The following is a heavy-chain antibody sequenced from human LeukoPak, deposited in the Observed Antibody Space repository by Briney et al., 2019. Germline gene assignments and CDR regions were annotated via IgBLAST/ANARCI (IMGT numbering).Heavy chain of an antibody. J-gene: IGHJ4*02. CDR3: ASDYTLRSYRFDY. Sequence: SETLSLTCTVSGDSLSSYSWSWIAQFPGKGLEWIGYIYNSGSTTYNPSLKSRVTISLDMSKNQFSLRLSSVTAADTAVYYCASDYTLRSYRFDYWGQGTLVTVSS. D-gene: IGHD3-16*02. CDR2: IYNSGST. CDR1: GDSLSSYS. V-gene: IGHV4-59*01.